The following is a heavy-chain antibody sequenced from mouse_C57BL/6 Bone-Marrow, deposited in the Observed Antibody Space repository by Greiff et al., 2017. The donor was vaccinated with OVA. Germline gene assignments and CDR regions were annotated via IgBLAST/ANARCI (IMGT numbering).Heavy chain of an antibody. CDR2: IDPETGGT. Sequence: VKLVESGAELVRPGASVTLSCKASGYTFTDYEMHWVKQTPVHGLEWIGAIDPETGGTAYNQKFKGKAILTADKSSSTAYMERRSLTSEESAVYYCTRRTVDDYWGQGTTLTVTS. J-gene: IGHJ2*01. CDR3: TRRTVDDY. D-gene: IGHD1-1*01. V-gene: IGHV1-15*01. CDR1: GYTFTDYE.